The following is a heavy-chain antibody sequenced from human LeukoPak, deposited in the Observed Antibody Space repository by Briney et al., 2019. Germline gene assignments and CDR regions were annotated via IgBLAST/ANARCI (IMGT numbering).Heavy chain of an antibody. Sequence: GGSLRLSCAASGFTFSSYAMSWVRQAPGKGLEWVSAISGSGGRTYYADSVKGRFTTSRDNTKNSLYLQMNSLKTEDSALYFCAKEKPRGNYYYCMDVWGKGTTVTVS. CDR3: AKEKPRGNYYYCMDV. CDR2: ISGSGGRT. J-gene: IGHJ6*03. V-gene: IGHV3-23*01. CDR1: GFTFSSYA. D-gene: IGHD3-16*01.